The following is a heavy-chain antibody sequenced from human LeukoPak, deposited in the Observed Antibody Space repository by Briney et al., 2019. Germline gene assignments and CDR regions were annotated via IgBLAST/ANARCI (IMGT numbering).Heavy chain of an antibody. D-gene: IGHD1-26*01. CDR1: GFAFSDSY. CDR3: ARDFEGANDY. J-gene: IGHJ4*02. Sequence: GGSLRLSCAASGFAFSDSYMSWIRQAPGKGLEWVSSISSSSSYIYYADSVKGRFTISRDNAKNSLYLQMNSLRAEDTAVYYCARDFEGANDYWGQGTLVTVSS. V-gene: IGHV3-11*06. CDR2: ISSSSSYI.